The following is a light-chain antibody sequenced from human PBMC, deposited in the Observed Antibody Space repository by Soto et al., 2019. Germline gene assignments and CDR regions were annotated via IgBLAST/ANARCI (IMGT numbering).Light chain of an antibody. V-gene: IGKV3-20*01. CDR3: QQYSDSNPT. CDR1: QRVSARY. J-gene: IGKJ1*01. Sequence: IVLTQSPGTLSLSPGDRATLSCRASQRVSARYLAWYHQKPGQAPRLLIFGASDRATSITDRFSGSGSGRDFTLTIDRLEPEDFSIYYCQQYSDSNPTFCQVTKVEIK. CDR2: GAS.